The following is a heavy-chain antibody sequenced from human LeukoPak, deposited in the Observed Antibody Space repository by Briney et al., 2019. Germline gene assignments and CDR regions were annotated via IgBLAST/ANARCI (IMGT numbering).Heavy chain of an antibody. D-gene: IGHD2-2*01. CDR2: INHSGST. V-gene: IGHV4-34*01. CDR1: GGSFSGYY. CDR3: ANGRGLPAI. Sequence: SETLSLTCAAYGGSFSGYYWSWIRQPPGKGLEWIGEINHSGSTNYNPSLESRVTISVDTSKNQFSLKLSSVTAADTAVYYCANGRGLPAIWGQGTLVTVSS. J-gene: IGHJ4*02.